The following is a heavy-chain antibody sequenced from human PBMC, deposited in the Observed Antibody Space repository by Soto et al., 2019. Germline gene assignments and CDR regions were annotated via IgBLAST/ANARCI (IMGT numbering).Heavy chain of an antibody. CDR3: ARDHVLTVSCYDAFDV. CDR1: GYTFTGYY. V-gene: IGHV1-2*02. CDR2: INPNSGGT. D-gene: IGHD2-15*01. J-gene: IGHJ3*01. Sequence: ASVKVSCKASGYTFTGYYMHWVRQAPGQGLEWMGWINPNSGGTNYAQKFQGRVTMTRDTSISTAYMELSRLRSNDTAVYYCARDHVLTVSCYDAFDVWRQGTMVTVS.